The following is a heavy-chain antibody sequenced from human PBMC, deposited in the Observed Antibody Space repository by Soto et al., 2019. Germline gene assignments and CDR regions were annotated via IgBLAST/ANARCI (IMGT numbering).Heavy chain of an antibody. CDR1: GFTFSSYA. J-gene: IGHJ3*02. CDR3: ARAVGSLAYCGGGCYSGNAFDI. D-gene: IGHD2-21*02. Sequence: GGSLRLSCAASGFTFSSYAMHWVRQAPGKGLEWVAVISYDGSNKYYADSVKGRFTISRDNSKNTLYLQMNSLRAEDTTVCYGARAVGSLAYCGGGCYSGNAFDIWGQGTMVTVSS. V-gene: IGHV3-30*04. CDR2: ISYDGSNK.